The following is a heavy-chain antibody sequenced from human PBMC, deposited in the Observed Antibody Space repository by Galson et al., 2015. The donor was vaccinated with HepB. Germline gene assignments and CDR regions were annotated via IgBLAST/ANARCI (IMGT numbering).Heavy chain of an antibody. J-gene: IGHJ3*01. D-gene: IGHD6-19*01. Sequence: SVKVSCKASGYTFASAGISWVRQAPGQGLEWMGWICNYNDERYFALKFQGRVTMNTDKPTSTAYMELGSLRSDDTAVYFCARDGRTSGPEFDLWDQGTM. V-gene: IGHV1-18*04. CDR3: ARDGRTSGPEFDL. CDR2: ICNYNDER. CDR1: GYTFASAG.